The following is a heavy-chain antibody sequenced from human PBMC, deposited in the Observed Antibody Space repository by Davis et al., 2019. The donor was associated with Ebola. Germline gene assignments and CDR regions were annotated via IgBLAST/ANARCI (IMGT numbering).Heavy chain of an antibody. D-gene: IGHD2-15*01. J-gene: IGHJ4*02. V-gene: IGHV3-23*01. Sequence: GESLKISCAASGFTFSNYDISWVRQAPGKGLEWVSAITGDGVTRFYADSVKGRFTISRDNSKNTVYLQMNSLTAEDTALYYCAKHWWRTHDYWGQGTLVTVSS. CDR2: ITGDGVTR. CDR1: GFTFSNYD. CDR3: AKHWWRTHDY.